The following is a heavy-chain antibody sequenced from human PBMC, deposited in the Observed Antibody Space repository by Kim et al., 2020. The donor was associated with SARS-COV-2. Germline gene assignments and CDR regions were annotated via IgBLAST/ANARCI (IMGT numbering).Heavy chain of an antibody. CDR1: GFTFSSYW. V-gene: IGHV3-7*03. J-gene: IGHJ4*02. Sequence: GGSLRLSCAASGFTFSSYWMSWVRQAPGKGLEWVANIKQDGSEKYYVDSVKGRFTISRDNAKNSLYLQMNSLRAEDTAVYYCARDGRSRWIQLWLFGYWGQGTLVTVSS. D-gene: IGHD5-18*01. CDR2: IKQDGSEK. CDR3: ARDGRSRWIQLWLFGY.